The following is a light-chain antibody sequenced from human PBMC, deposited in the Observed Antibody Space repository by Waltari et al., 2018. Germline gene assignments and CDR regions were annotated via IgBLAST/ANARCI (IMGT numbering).Light chain of an antibody. V-gene: IGLV2-8*01. CDR1: SSDVGGYNY. J-gene: IGLJ3*02. Sequence: QSALTQPPSASGSPGQYVTISCTGTSSDVGGYNYVSWYQQHPGKAPKFLIYEVSKRPSGVPDRFSGSKSGNAASLTVSGLQAEDEADYYCSSYAGSNNWVFGGGTKLTVL. CDR3: SSYAGSNNWV. CDR2: EVS.